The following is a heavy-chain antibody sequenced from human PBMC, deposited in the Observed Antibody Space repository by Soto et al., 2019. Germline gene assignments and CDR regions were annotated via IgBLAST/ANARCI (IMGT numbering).Heavy chain of an antibody. CDR1: GFTFSTYW. V-gene: IGHV3-74*01. Sequence: EVQLVESGGGLVKPGGSLRLSCAASGFTFSTYWMNWIRQVPGKGLEWVSRINSDASHTYYADSVKCRFTISRANAKITLHLELNSLRAEDMSVYYCGRVGPCISTRSYGAWLALWGQGTVVNVSS. J-gene: IGHJ5*02. CDR2: INSDASHT. CDR3: GRVGPCISTRSYGAWLAL. D-gene: IGHD2-2*01.